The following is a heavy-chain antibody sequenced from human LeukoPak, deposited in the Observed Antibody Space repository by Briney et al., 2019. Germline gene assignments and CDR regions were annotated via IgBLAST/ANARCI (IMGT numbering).Heavy chain of an antibody. CDR3: AREGNAFDI. J-gene: IGHJ3*02. D-gene: IGHD3-10*01. CDR1: GFTFSSYS. V-gene: IGHV3-30*03. CDR2: ISYDGSNK. Sequence: GGSLRLSCAASGFTFSSYSMHWVRQAPGKGLEWVAVISYDGSNKYYADSVKGRFTISRDNSKNTLYLQMNSLRAEDTAVYYCAREGNAFDIWGQGTMVTVSS.